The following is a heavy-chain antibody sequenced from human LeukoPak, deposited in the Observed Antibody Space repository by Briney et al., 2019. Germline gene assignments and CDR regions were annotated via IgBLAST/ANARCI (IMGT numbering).Heavy chain of an antibody. Sequence: ETLSLTCAVYGGSFSGYYWSWVRQAPGKGLEWVSAISGSGGSTHYADSVKGRFTISRDNSKNTLYLQMNSLRAEDTAVYYCAKGHYDILTGYPTYYFDYWGQGTLVTVSS. J-gene: IGHJ4*02. CDR1: GGSFSGYY. D-gene: IGHD3-9*01. V-gene: IGHV3-23*01. CDR2: ISGSGGST. CDR3: AKGHYDILTGYPTYYFDY.